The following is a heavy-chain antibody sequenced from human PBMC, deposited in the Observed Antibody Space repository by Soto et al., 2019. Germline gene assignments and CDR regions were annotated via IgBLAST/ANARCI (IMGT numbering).Heavy chain of an antibody. V-gene: IGHV4-34*01. Sequence: SETLSLTCAVYGGSFSGYYWTWIRQPPGTGLEWIGYIYHSGSTYYNPSLKSRVTISVDRSKNQFSLKLSSVTAADTAVYYCARADYGGIVDYWGQGTLVTVSS. D-gene: IGHD4-17*01. CDR2: IYHSGST. CDR1: GGSFSGYY. CDR3: ARADYGGIVDY. J-gene: IGHJ4*02.